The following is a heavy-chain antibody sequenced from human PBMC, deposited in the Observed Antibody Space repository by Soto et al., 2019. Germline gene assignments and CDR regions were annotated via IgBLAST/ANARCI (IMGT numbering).Heavy chain of an antibody. J-gene: IGHJ5*02. CDR1: GYPFTSYG. D-gene: IGHD6-19*01. Sequence: AASVQVSCTASGYPFTSYGISWVRQAPGQGLEWMGWISAYNGNTNYAQKLQGRVTMTTDTSTSTAYMELRSLRSDDTAVYYCAIGVWTSISVPGGFALCGKGTRVTLSS. CDR2: ISAYNGNT. CDR3: AIGVWTSISVPGGFAL. V-gene: IGHV1-18*04.